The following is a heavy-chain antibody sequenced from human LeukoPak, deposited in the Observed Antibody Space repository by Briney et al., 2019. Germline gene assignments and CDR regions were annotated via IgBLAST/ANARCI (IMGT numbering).Heavy chain of an antibody. CDR1: GDSISSSSFY. CDR2: LSYSGST. CDR3: ARLFPRYNWNDRDFEY. V-gene: IGHV4-39*01. Sequence: SETLSLTCTVSGDSISSSSFYWGWIRQPPGKGLEWIGSLSYSGSTYYNPSLKSRVTISVDTSKNQFSLKLTSVTAADTAVYYCARLFPRYNWNDRDFEYWGQGTLVAVSS. J-gene: IGHJ4*02. D-gene: IGHD1-1*01.